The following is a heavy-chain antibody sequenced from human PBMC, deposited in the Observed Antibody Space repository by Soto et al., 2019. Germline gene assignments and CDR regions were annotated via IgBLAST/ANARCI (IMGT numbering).Heavy chain of an antibody. Sequence: GGSLRLSCAASGFTFSSYEMNWVRQAPGKGMEWVSYISSSGNTIYYADSVKGRFTISRDNAKNSLYLQMNSLRAEDTSVYYFATFHLNYDFWSGYYAFDIWGQGTMVTVSS. CDR3: ATFHLNYDFWSGYYAFDI. D-gene: IGHD3-3*01. CDR2: ISSSGNTI. J-gene: IGHJ3*02. V-gene: IGHV3-48*03. CDR1: GFTFSSYE.